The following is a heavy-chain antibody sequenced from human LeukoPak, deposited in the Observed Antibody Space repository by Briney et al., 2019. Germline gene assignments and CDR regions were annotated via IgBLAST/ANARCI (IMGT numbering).Heavy chain of an antibody. CDR2: IYHGGNT. Sequence: PSETLSLTCAVSGGSISTSNWWSWVRQPPGKGLEWIGEIYHGGNTNYNPSLKSRVTISVDKSKNQFSLKLSSVTAADTAVYYCAREGKDIVVVPPVAPYFDSWGQGTLVTVSS. CDR1: GGSISTSNW. J-gene: IGHJ4*02. D-gene: IGHD2-2*01. V-gene: IGHV4-4*02. CDR3: AREGKDIVVVPPVAPYFDS.